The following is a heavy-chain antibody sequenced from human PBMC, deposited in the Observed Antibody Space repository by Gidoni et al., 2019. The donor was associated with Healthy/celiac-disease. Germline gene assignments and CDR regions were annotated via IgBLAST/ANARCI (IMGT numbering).Heavy chain of an antibody. CDR2: IIPILGIA. CDR3: AISRGLRYFDWLFPIPLDY. J-gene: IGHJ4*02. D-gene: IGHD3-9*01. V-gene: IGHV1-69*02. CDR1: GGTFSSNT. Sequence: QVQLVHSGAEVKKPGSSVKVSCKASGGTFSSNTIRCVRQAPGQGLEWMGRIIPILGIANYEQNFQVRVTITADKSTSTAYMELSSRRSEDTAVYYCAISRGLRYFDWLFPIPLDYWGQGTLVTVSS.